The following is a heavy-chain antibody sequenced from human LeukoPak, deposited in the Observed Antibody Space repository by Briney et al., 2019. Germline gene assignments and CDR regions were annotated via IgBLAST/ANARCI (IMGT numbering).Heavy chain of an antibody. CDR3: ARGYYYDSSGYYQY. CDR1: GYTFTSSG. Sequence: ASVKVSCKASGYTFTSSGISWVRQAPGQGLEWMGWISAYNGNTNYAQKLQGRVTMTTDTYTSTAYMELRSLRSDDTAVYYCARGYYYDSSGYYQYWGQGTLVTVSS. J-gene: IGHJ4*02. V-gene: IGHV1-18*01. CDR2: ISAYNGNT. D-gene: IGHD3-22*01.